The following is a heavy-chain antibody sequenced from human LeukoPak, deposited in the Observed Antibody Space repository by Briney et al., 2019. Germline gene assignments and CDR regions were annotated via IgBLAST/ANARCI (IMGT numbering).Heavy chain of an antibody. CDR2: SSGNRGST. V-gene: IGHV3-23*01. D-gene: IGHD6-6*01. Sequence: GGSLRLSCGASGVTFSSYAMSYVRQPPGKGLEEVSASSGNRGSTYYADSVKGRFTISRDNSKNTLYLQMNSLRAEDTAVYYCAKAEYSSNYGMDVWGQGTTVTVSS. J-gene: IGHJ6*02. CDR3: AKAEYSSNYGMDV. CDR1: GVTFSSYA.